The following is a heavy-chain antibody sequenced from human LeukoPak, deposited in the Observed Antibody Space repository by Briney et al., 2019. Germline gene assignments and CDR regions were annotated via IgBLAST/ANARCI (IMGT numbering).Heavy chain of an antibody. D-gene: IGHD3-3*01. Sequence: GASVKVSCKASGYTFTGYYMHWVRQAPGQGLEWMGWINPNSGGTNYAQKFQGWVTMTRDTSISTAFLDLSSLTSDDTAVYYCARGDYSNGYPYQIDSWGQGTLVTVSS. J-gene: IGHJ5*01. CDR2: INPNSGGT. V-gene: IGHV1-2*04. CDR3: ARGDYSNGYPYQIDS. CDR1: GYTFTGYY.